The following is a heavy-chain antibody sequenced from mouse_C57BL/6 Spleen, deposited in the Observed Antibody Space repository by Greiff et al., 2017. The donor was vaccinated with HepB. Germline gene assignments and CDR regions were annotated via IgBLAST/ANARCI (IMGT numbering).Heavy chain of an antibody. J-gene: IGHJ3*01. Sequence: QVQLQQSGAELVKPGASVKLSCKASGYTFTSYWMQWVKQRPGQGLEWIGEIDPSDSYTNYNQKFKGKATLTVDTSSSTAYMQLSSLTSEDSAVYYCARGGDGYGFAYWGQGTLVTVSA. V-gene: IGHV1-50*01. CDR3: ARGGDGYGFAY. CDR2: IDPSDSYT. CDR1: GYTFTSYW. D-gene: IGHD2-3*01.